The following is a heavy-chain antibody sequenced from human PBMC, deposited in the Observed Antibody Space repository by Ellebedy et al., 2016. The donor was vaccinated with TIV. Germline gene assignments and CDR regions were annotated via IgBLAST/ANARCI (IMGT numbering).Heavy chain of an antibody. V-gene: IGHV3-53*01. CDR1: GFTISHSA. CDR3: TTDEMDRIVGATNFDY. Sequence: GESLKISCEVSGFTISHSAMNWVRQAPGKGLEWVSVIYSGGSTYYADSMKGRFTISRENANNSLYLQMNSLRAGDTAVYYCTTDEMDRIVGATNFDYWGQGTLVTVSS. CDR2: IYSGGST. J-gene: IGHJ4*02. D-gene: IGHD1-26*01.